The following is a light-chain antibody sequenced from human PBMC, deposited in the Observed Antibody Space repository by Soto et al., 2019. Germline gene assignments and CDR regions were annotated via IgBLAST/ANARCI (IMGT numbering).Light chain of an antibody. J-gene: IGKJ4*01. CDR1: QTVSNN. V-gene: IGKV3-15*01. CDR2: FAS. Sequence: EIVMTQSPATLSVSPGEKATLSCRASQTVSNNLAWYQQKPGQAPRLLIYFASTRATGIPARFSGSGSGTEFTLPISSLQSEDCAVYYCQQYNQWPLTFGGGTKAETK. CDR3: QQYNQWPLT.